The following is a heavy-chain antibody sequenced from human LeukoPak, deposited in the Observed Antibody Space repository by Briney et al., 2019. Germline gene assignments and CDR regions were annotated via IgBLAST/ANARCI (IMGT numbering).Heavy chain of an antibody. CDR1: GYSISSGYY. Sequence: SETLSLTCAVSGYSISSGYYWGWIRQPPGKGLEWIGTIYHSGTTYYNPSLKSRVTISVDTSKNQFSLKVTSLTAADTAVYYCARGPTISETGYFDYWGQGTLVTVSS. D-gene: IGHD1-1*01. CDR3: ARGPTISETGYFDY. V-gene: IGHV4-38-2*01. CDR2: IYHSGTT. J-gene: IGHJ4*03.